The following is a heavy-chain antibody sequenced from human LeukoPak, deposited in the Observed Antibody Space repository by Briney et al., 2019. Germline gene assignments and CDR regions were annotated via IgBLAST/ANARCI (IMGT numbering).Heavy chain of an antibody. CDR1: GFTFSSYS. CDR3: ARDAREVTFYYYMDV. CDR2: ISSSSSTI. D-gene: IGHD2-21*02. Sequence: GGSLRLSCAASGFTFSSYSMNWVRQAPGKGLEWVSYISSSSSTIYYADSVKGRFTISRDNAKNSLYLQMNSLRAEDTAVYYCARDAREVTFYYYMDVWGKGTTVTVSS. V-gene: IGHV3-48*04. J-gene: IGHJ6*03.